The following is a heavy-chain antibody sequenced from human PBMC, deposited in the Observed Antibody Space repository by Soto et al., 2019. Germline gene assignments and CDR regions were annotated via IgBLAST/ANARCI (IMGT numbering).Heavy chain of an antibody. CDR1: GGTFSSYA. D-gene: IGHD3-22*01. Sequence: SVKVSCKASGGTFSSYAISWVRQAPGQGLEWMGGIIPIFGTANYAQKFQGRVTITANESTSTAYMELSSLRSEDTAVYYCARGMSGYYVAQGYWGQGNLVTVSS. V-gene: IGHV1-69*13. J-gene: IGHJ4*02. CDR2: IIPIFGTA. CDR3: ARGMSGYYVAQGY.